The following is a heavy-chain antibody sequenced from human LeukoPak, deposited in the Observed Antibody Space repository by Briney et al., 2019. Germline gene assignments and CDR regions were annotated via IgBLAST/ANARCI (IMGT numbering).Heavy chain of an antibody. CDR1: GYTLTELS. CDR2: FDPEDGET. Sequence: GASVKVSCKVSGYTLTELSMHWVRQAPGKGLEWMGGFDPEDGETIYAQKFQGRVTLTTETATTTAYMELRSLTSDDTAIYFCARDREYVGSGYWYFDFWGRGTLVTVSS. CDR3: ARDREYVGSGYWYFDF. V-gene: IGHV1-24*01. J-gene: IGHJ2*01. D-gene: IGHD3-10*01.